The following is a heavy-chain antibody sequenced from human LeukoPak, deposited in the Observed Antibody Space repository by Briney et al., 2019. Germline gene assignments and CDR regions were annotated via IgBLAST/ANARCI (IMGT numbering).Heavy chain of an antibody. J-gene: IGHJ3*02. CDR3: AKGPINIVVAQFDAFDI. CDR1: GFTFSSYA. CDR2: ISGSGGST. Sequence: PGGSLRLSCAASGFTFSSYAMSWVRQAPGKGLEWVSAISGSGGSTYYADSVKGRFTISRDNSKNTLYLQMNSLRAEDTAVYYCAKGPINIVVAQFDAFDIWGQGTMVTVSS. V-gene: IGHV3-23*01. D-gene: IGHD2-21*01.